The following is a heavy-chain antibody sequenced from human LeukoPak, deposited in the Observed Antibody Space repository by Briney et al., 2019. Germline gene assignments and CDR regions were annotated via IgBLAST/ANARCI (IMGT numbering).Heavy chain of an antibody. V-gene: IGHV1-58*01. CDR3: AAAPWWELLFFDY. CDR2: IVVGSGNT. Sequence: SVKVSCKASGFTFTSSAVQWVRQARGQRLEWIGWIVVGSGNTNYAQKFQERVTITRDMSTSTAYMELSSLRSEDTAVYYCAAAPWWELLFFDYWGQGTLVTVSS. J-gene: IGHJ4*02. CDR1: GFTFTSSA. D-gene: IGHD1-26*01.